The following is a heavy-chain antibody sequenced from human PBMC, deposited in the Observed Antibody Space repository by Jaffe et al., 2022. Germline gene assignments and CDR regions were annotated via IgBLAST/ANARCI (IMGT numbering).Heavy chain of an antibody. J-gene: IGHJ6*03. Sequence: QVQLQESGPGLVKPSQTLSLTCTVSGGSISSGSYYWSWIRQPAGKGLEWIGRIYTSGSTNYNPSLKSRVTISVDTSKNQFSLKLSSVTAADTAVYYCAREVRDGDEYYYYMDVWGKGTTVTVSS. D-gene: IGHD4-17*01. V-gene: IGHV4-61*02. CDR1: GGSISSGSYY. CDR2: IYTSGST. CDR3: AREVRDGDEYYYYMDV.